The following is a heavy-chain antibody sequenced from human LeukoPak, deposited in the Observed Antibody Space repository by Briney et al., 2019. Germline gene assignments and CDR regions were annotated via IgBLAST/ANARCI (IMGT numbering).Heavy chain of an antibody. J-gene: IGHJ4*02. V-gene: IGHV3-11*01. CDR3: ARDRFSGSYPLDY. D-gene: IGHD1-26*01. CDR1: GFTFNDYY. Sequence: GGSLRLSCAASGFTFNDYYMTRIRQAPGKGLEWVSYISSSGTTIYYADSVKGRFTISRDNAKNSLYLQMNTLRAEDTAVYYCARDRFSGSYPLDYWGQGTLVTVSS. CDR2: ISSSGTTI.